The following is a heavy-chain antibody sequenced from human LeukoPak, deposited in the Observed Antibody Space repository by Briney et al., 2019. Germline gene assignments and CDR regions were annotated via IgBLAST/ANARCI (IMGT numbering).Heavy chain of an antibody. V-gene: IGHV1-69*05. D-gene: IGHD5-18*01. Sequence: PRASVKVSCKASGGTFSSYAISWVRQAPGQGLEWMGGIIPIFGTANYAQKFQGRVTITTDESTSTAYMELSSLRSEDTAVYYCARAKERGYSYGYNDYFDYWGQGTLVTVSS. J-gene: IGHJ4*02. CDR1: GGTFSSYA. CDR3: ARAKERGYSYGYNDYFDY. CDR2: IIPIFGTA.